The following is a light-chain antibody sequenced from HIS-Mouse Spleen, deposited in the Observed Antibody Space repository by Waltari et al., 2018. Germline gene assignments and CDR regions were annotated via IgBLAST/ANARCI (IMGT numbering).Light chain of an antibody. CDR2: AAT. CDR1: QGISSY. CDR3: QQLNSDPPT. J-gene: IGKJ1*01. V-gene: IGKV1-9*01. Sequence: DIQLTQSPSFLSASVGDRVTITCRASQGISSYLAWYQQKPGKAPKLLIYAATTLQSGVPSRFSGSGSGTEFTLTISSLQTEDFATYYCQQLNSDPPTFGQGTKVEIK.